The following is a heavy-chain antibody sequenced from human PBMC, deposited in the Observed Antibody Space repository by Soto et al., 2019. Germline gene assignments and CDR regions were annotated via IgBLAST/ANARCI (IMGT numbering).Heavy chain of an antibody. J-gene: IGHJ6*02. V-gene: IGHV5-51*01. CDR2: IYPGDSDT. D-gene: IGHD3-10*01. CDR1: GYSFTSYW. CDR3: ARRGGTMVRGVIIRHYYYYGMDV. Sequence: GESLKISCKGSGYSFTSYWIGWVRQMPGKGLEWMGIIYPGDSDTRYSPSFQGQVTISADKSISTAYLQWSSLKASDTAMYYCARRGGTMVRGVIIRHYYYYGMDVWGQGTTVTVSS.